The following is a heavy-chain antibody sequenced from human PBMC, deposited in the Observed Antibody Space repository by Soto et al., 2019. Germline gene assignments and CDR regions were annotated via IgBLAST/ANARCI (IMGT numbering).Heavy chain of an antibody. J-gene: IGHJ3*01. D-gene: IGHD6-6*01. V-gene: IGHV3-9*01. CDR1: GFIFNHYA. CDR3: VRSSGGAFDV. CDR2: VSWDSGDI. Sequence: EVPLVESGGSLVPPGRSLRLSCAGSGFIFNHYAMYWVRQAPGKGLEWVSNVSWDSGDIDYVDSVKGRFTISRDNAKNALYLQMNSLRPEDTALYYCVRSSGGAFDVWGQGTMVTVSS.